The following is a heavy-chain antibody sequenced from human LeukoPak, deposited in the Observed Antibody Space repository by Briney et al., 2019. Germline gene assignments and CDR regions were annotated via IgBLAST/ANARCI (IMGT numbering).Heavy chain of an antibody. CDR3: ARRAVVVAAHVDY. CDR1: GGSISSSSYY. CDR2: IYYSGST. V-gene: IGHV4-39*01. J-gene: IGHJ4*02. D-gene: IGHD2-15*01. Sequence: SETLSLTCTVSGGSISSSSYYWGWIRQPPGKGLEWIGSIYYSGSTYYNPSFKSRVTISVDTSKNQFSLKLSSVTAADTAVYYCARRAVVVAAHVDYWGQGTLVTVSS.